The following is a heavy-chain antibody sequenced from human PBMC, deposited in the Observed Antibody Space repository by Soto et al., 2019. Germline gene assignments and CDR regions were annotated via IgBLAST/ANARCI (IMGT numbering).Heavy chain of an antibody. CDR3: ARDYGSGSFYQP. J-gene: IGHJ5*02. CDR1: VFTFSSYS. V-gene: IGHV3-21*01. Sequence: GGSLRLSCAASVFTFSSYSMNFVRQAPGKGLEWVSSFSSSTSYIYYADSVKGRFTISRDNAKNSLYLQMNSLRAEDTAVYYCARDYGSGSFYQPWGQGTMVTVSS. D-gene: IGHD3-10*01. CDR2: FSSSTSYI.